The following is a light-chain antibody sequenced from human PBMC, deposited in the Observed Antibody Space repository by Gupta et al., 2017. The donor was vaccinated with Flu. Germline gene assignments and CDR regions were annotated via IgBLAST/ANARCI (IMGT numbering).Light chain of an antibody. CDR2: DVT. V-gene: IGLV2-11*01. CDR3: CSYAGSYTWV. CDR1: SSDVGGYNY. Sequence: QSALTQPRSLSGSPGQSVTISCTGTSSDVGGYNYVSWYQQHPGKAPKVMIYDVTKRPSGVPDRFSGSKSGNTASLTISGLQAEDEADYYCCSYAGSYTWVFGGGTELTVL. J-gene: IGLJ3*02.